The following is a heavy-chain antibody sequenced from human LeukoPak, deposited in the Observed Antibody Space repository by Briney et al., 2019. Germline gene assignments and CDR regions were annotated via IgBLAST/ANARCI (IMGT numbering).Heavy chain of an antibody. J-gene: IGHJ4*02. CDR2: FDPEDGET. CDR1: GYTLTELS. V-gene: IGHV1-24*01. CDR3: ARDPRGYYYDSSGYDY. D-gene: IGHD3-22*01. Sequence: ASVKVSCTVSGYTLTELSMHWVRQAPGKGLEWMGGFDPEDGETIYAQKFQGRVTMTEDTSTDTAYMELSSMRSEDTAVYYCARDPRGYYYDSSGYDYWGQGTLVTVSS.